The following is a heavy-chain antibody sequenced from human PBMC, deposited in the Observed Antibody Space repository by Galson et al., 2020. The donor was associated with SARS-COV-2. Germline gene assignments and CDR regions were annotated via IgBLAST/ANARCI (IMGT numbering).Heavy chain of an antibody. CDR1: GFPFDMYT. V-gene: IGHV3-21*01. Sequence: NSGGSLRLSCAASGFPFDMYTMTWVRQAPGKGLEWVSFISSGSSYIYYADSVRGRFTNSRDNAKNSVSLQMNSLRAEDTALYFCARQYDGRSQDGFDVWGQGTMVTVSS. J-gene: IGHJ3*01. CDR3: ARQYDGRSQDGFDV. D-gene: IGHD1-26*01. CDR2: ISSGSSYI.